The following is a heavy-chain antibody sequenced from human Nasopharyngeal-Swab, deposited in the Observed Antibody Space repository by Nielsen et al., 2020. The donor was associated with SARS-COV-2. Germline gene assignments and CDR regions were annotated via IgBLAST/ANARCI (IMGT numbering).Heavy chain of an antibody. J-gene: IGHJ6*03. CDR1: GGSISSYY. D-gene: IGHD6-19*01. V-gene: IGHV4-59*01. Sequence: GSLRLSCTVSGGSISSYYWSWIRQPPGKGLEWIGYIYYSGSTNYNPSLKSRVTISVDTSKNQFSLKLSSVTAADTAVYYCARLRSSGWNYYYYYMDVWGKGTTVTVSS. CDR3: ARLRSSGWNYYYYYMDV. CDR2: IYYSGST.